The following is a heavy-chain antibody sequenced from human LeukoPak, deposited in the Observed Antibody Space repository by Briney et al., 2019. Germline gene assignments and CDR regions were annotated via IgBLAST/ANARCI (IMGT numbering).Heavy chain of an antibody. CDR2: MQFDESDE. CDR1: GFTFNTYA. CDR3: ARCAFWGGFYPLDS. V-gene: IGHV3-30*02. Sequence: GGSLRLSCAASGFTFNTYAMHWVRQAPGKGLEWVAFMQFDESDEKYANSVRGRFTISRDNLRNILYLHMNSLRGDDTAVYYCARCAFWGGFYPLDSWGQGTLVTVSS. D-gene: IGHD3-3*01. J-gene: IGHJ4*02.